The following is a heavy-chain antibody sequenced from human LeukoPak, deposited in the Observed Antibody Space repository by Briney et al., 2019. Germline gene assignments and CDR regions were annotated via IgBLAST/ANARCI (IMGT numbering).Heavy chain of an antibody. CDR3: ARVNYYGSGSYQTNYGMDV. CDR2: IWYDGSNK. V-gene: IGHV3-33*08. D-gene: IGHD3-10*01. J-gene: IGHJ6*02. Sequence: PGGSLRLSCAASGFTFSNYAMSWVRQPPGKGLEWVAVIWYDGSNKYYADSVKGRFTISRDNSKNTLYLQMNSLRAEDTAVYYCARVNYYGSGSYQTNYGMDVWGQGTTVTVSS. CDR1: GFTFSNYA.